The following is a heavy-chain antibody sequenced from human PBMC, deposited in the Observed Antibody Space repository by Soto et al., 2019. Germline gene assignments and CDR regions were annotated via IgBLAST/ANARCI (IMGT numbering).Heavy chain of an antibody. J-gene: IGHJ4*02. Sequence: PGGSLRLSCTASAFTFSSYAMSWVRQAPGKGLEWVSAISGSGVSTYYADSVRGRFTISRDNSENTLYLLMNSLRTEDTAVYYCATSPSNIVATTDYWGQGTPVTVS. CDR1: AFTFSSYA. CDR3: ATSPSNIVATTDY. CDR2: ISGSGVST. V-gene: IGHV3-23*01. D-gene: IGHD5-12*01.